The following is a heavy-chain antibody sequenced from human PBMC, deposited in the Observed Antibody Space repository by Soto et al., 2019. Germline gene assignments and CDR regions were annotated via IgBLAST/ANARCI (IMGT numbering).Heavy chain of an antibody. V-gene: IGHV1-2*02. D-gene: IGHD1-26*01. CDR1: GYTFTDYY. CDR2: VNSKSGGT. CDR3: AREPCPTGYSGKWFDFDY. J-gene: IGHJ4*02. Sequence: QVHLVQSGPEVKRPGASVQVSCKTSGYTFTDYYLHWVRQAPGQGLEWMGWVNSKSGGTNYAQKFQGRVSMTRDTSLNTAYMDLNSLSSDDTAVYYCAREPCPTGYSGKWFDFDYWGLGTLVTVSS.